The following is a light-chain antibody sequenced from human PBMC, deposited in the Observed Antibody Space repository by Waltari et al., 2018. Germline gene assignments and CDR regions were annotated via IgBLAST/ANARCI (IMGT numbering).Light chain of an antibody. Sequence: QSVLSQPPSTSGTPGQRVTISCSGSSSNIGSNTVNLYQQLPGTAPKLLIYTNKQRSSGVPDRFSGSRSGTSASLAISGLQSEDEAGYHCAAWDDSLNGVVFGGGTKVTVL. V-gene: IGLV1-44*01. J-gene: IGLJ2*01. CDR3: AAWDDSLNGVV. CDR2: TNK. CDR1: SSNIGSNT.